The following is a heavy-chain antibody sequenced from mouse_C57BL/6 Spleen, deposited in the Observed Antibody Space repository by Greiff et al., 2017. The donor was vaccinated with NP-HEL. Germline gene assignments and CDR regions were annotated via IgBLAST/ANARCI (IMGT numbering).Heavy chain of an antibody. Sequence: DVMLVESGGGLVKPGGSLKLSCAASGFTFSDYGMHWVRQAPEQGLEWVAYISSGSSTIYYADTLKGRSTISRDNDKNTLFLQMTSLRSEDTAMYYCARRDYDGSSYDFDYWGQGTTLTVSS. D-gene: IGHD1-1*01. CDR2: ISSGSSTI. CDR3: ARRDYDGSSYDFDY. CDR1: GFTFSDYG. J-gene: IGHJ2*01. V-gene: IGHV5-17*01.